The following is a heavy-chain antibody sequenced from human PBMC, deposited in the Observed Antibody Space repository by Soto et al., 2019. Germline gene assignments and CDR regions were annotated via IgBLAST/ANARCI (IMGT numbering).Heavy chain of an antibody. J-gene: IGHJ3*02. Sequence: EVQLLESGGGLVQPGGSLRLSCAASGLTFSSYAMSWVRQAPGKGLEWVSGVSTSGGSTYYADSVKGRFTISRDNSKSTLYLQMNSLRAEDTAVYYCAKGGPESEYAVYVFDIWGQGTMVTVSS. V-gene: IGHV3-23*01. CDR2: VSTSGGST. D-gene: IGHD2-2*01. CDR3: AKGGPESEYAVYVFDI. CDR1: GLTFSSYA.